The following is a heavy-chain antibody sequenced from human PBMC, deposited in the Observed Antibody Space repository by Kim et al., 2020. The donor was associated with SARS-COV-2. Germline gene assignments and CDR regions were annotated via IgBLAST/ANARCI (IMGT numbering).Heavy chain of an antibody. CDR2: INHSGST. D-gene: IGHD4-17*01. Sequence: SETLSLTCAVYGVSFSGFYWSWIRQPPGKGLEWIGEINHSGSTNYNPSLKSRVTISVDTSKNQFSLKLSSVTAADTAVYYCARGRGGTTVVTLGLGYYYYYGMDVGRQGTTVTVSS. CDR3: ARGRGGTTVVTLGLGYYYYYGMDV. V-gene: IGHV4-34*01. J-gene: IGHJ6*02. CDR1: GVSFSGFY.